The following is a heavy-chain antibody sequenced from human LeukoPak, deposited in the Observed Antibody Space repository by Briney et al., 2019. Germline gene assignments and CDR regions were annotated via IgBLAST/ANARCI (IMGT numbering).Heavy chain of an antibody. CDR1: GFTFSSYS. V-gene: IGHV3-21*01. J-gene: IGHJ2*01. D-gene: IGHD3/OR15-3a*01. CDR2: IDTSTTYM. CDR3: AREAGTGKRWYFDL. Sequence: SGGSQRLSCAASGFTFSSYSMNWVRQAPGKGLEWVSSIDTSTTYMTYADSVKGRFTISRDNARNSLYLQMNSLRAEDTAVYYCAREAGTGKRWYFDLWGRGTLVTVSS.